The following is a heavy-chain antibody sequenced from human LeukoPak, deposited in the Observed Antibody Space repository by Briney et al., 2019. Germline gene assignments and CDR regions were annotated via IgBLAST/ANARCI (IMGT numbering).Heavy chain of an antibody. CDR3: ADFDY. V-gene: IGHV3-30-3*01. CDR1: GFTFSSYA. J-gene: IGHJ4*02. CDR2: ISYDGTNK. Sequence: GGSLRLSCAASGFTFSSYAMHWVRQAPGKGLEWVAVISYDGTNKYYADSVKGRFTISRDNSKNTLYLQMNSLRAEDTAVYYCADFDYWGQGTLVTVSS.